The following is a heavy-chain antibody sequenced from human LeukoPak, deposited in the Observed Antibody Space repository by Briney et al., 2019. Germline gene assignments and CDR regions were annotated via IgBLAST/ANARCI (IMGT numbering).Heavy chain of an antibody. CDR1: GYTFTSYY. V-gene: IGHV1-2*02. J-gene: IGHJ4*02. CDR2: IHPTSGGT. D-gene: IGHD1-26*01. CDR3: ARDGEFGSYYDY. Sequence: GASVKVSCKASGYTFTSYYLHWVRQAPGQGLEWVGWIHPTSGGTNSAQKFRGRVTMTRDTSISTAYMELSGLRSDDTAVYYCARDGEFGSYYDYWGQGTLVTVSS.